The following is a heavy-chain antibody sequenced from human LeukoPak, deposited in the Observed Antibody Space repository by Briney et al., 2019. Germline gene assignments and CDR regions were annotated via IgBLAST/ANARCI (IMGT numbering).Heavy chain of an antibody. CDR2: IYYSGST. Sequence: PSETLSLTCTVSGGSISSYYVSWIRQPPGKGLEWIGYIYYSGSTNYNPSLKSRVTISVDTSKSQFSLKLSSVTAADTAVYYCARTNFDWTSHDYWGQGTLVTVSS. V-gene: IGHV4-59*01. CDR1: GGSISSYY. CDR3: ARTNFDWTSHDY. J-gene: IGHJ4*02. D-gene: IGHD3-9*01.